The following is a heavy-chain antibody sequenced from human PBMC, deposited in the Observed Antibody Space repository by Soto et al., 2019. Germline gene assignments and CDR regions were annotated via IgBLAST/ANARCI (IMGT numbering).Heavy chain of an antibody. J-gene: IGHJ4*02. CDR3: AKDRQWGRMAVAGTDYYFDY. CDR1: GFTFNKYG. V-gene: IGHV3-33*06. Sequence: QVQLVESGGGVVQPGRSLRLSCAASGFTFNKYGMHWVRQAPGKGLEWVALIWYDGSNEYYADSVKGRFTISRDNSTITLSLQMNSLRAEDTAVYYCAKDRQWGRMAVAGTDYYFDYWGQGTLVTVSS. CDR2: IWYDGSNE. D-gene: IGHD6-19*01.